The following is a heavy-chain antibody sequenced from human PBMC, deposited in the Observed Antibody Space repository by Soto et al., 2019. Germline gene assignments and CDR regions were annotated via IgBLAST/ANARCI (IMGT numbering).Heavy chain of an antibody. CDR1: GFTFSNYA. CDR2: VIGNGGTT. D-gene: IGHD3-3*02. J-gene: IGHJ4*02. V-gene: IGHV3-23*01. Sequence: PGGSLRLSCAASGFTFSNYAMSWVRQAPGKGLEWVSAVIGNGGTTYYADSVKGRFTISRDNSKNTVYLQMNSLRAEDTAVYYCGKLAGHCFDQWGQGTLVTVS. CDR3: GKLAGHCFDQ.